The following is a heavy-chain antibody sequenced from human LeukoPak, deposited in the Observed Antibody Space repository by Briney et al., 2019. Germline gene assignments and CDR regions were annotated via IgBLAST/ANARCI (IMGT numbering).Heavy chain of an antibody. CDR1: GFTFSSYG. J-gene: IGHJ4*02. CDR2: ISYDGSNK. V-gene: IGHV3-30*18. Sequence: GGSLRLSCAASGFTFSSYGMHWVRQAPGKGLEWVAVISYDGSNKYYADSVKGRFTISRDNSKSTLYLQMNSLRAEDTAVYYCAKDQFSHWGQGTLVTVSS. CDR3: AKDQFSH.